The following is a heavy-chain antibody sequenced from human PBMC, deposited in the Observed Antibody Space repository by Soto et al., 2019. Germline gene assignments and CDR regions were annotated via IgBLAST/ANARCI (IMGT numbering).Heavy chain of an antibody. Sequence: PSETLSLTCTVSGGSISSGDYYWSWIRQPPGKGLEWIGYIYYSGSTYYNPSLKSRVTISVDTSKNQFSLKLSSVTAADTAVYYCASYCSSTSCYFDYWGQGTLVTVSS. CDR1: GGSISSGDYY. V-gene: IGHV4-30-4*01. J-gene: IGHJ4*02. CDR2: IYYSGST. CDR3: ASYCSSTSCYFDY. D-gene: IGHD2-2*01.